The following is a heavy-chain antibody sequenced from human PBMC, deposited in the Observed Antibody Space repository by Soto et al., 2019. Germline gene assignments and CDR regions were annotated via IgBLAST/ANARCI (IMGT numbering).Heavy chain of an antibody. V-gene: IGHV3-64D*06. CDR3: VRGPSQGSSVFGPLDF. D-gene: IGHD3-3*01. J-gene: IGHJ4*02. CDR2: ISYNGGST. CDR1: SFIFIAFA. Sequence: GGSLRLSCSASSFIFIAFAMYWVRQSPGEGLEYVSVISYNGGSTYYADSVKGRFTISRDNSKNTVYLQMSSLRAEDTAVYYCVRGPSQGSSVFGPLDFWGQGTLVTVSS.